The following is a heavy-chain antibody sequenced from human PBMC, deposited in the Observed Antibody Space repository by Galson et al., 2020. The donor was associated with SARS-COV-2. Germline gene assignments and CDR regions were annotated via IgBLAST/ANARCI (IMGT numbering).Heavy chain of an antibody. J-gene: IGHJ4*02. CDR1: GYTFTTYY. CDR3: ARGNGIALAVNFDY. CDR2: INPSGGTT. Sequence: GESLKISCKASGYTFTTYYMHWVRQAPGQGLEWMGIINPSGGTTRYAQKFQGRVTMTRDASTSTVYMELDTLRSEDTAVYYCARGNGIALAVNFDYWGQGTLVTVSS. D-gene: IGHD6-19*01. V-gene: IGHV1-46*01.